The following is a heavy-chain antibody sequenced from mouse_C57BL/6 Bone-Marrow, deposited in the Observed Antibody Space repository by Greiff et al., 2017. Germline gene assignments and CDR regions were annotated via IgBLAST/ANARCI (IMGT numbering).Heavy chain of an antibody. CDR1: GYTFTDYN. V-gene: IGHV1-18*01. J-gene: IGHJ3*01. D-gene: IGHD2-3*01. CDR3: ARSRLYDGYYVRFAY. CDR2: INPNNGGT. Sequence: VQLQQSGPELVKPGASVKIPCKASGYTFTDYNMDWVKQSHGQSLEWIGDINPNNGGTIYNQKFKGKATLTVDKSSSTAYMELRSLTSEDTAVYYCARSRLYDGYYVRFAYWGQGTLVTVSA.